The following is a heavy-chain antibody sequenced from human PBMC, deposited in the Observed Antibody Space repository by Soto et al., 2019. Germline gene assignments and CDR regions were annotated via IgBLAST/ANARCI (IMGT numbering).Heavy chain of an antibody. D-gene: IGHD6-19*01. CDR2: INHSGST. J-gene: IGHJ4*02. V-gene: IGHV4-34*01. Sequence: QVQLQQWGAGLLKPSETLSLTCAVYGGSFSVYYWSWIRQPPGKGLEWIGEINHSGSTNYNPSLKSRVTISVDTSKNQFSLKLSSVTAADTAVYYCARGFGFRGRYELGFGFDYWGKGTMVTVSS. CDR3: ARGFGFRGRYELGFGFDY. CDR1: GGSFSVYY.